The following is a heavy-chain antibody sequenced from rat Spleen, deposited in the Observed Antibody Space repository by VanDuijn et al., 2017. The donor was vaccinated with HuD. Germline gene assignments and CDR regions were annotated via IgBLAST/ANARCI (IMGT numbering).Heavy chain of an antibody. Sequence: EVQLMESGGGLVQPGRSLKLSCAASGFTFSNYGMAWVRQAPTKGLEWVASISTSGGGTYYRDTVQCRFTISRDNAKSNLYLKIDSLRSEDAATYYCSLGEYFDYWDRGVMVTVSS. D-gene: IGHD5-1*01. CDR3: SLGEYFDY. CDR1: GFTFSNYG. J-gene: IGHJ2*01. V-gene: IGHV5S13*01. CDR2: ISTSGGGT.